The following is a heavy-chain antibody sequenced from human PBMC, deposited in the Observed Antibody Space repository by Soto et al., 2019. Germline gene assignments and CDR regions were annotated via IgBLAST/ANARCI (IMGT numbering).Heavy chain of an antibody. J-gene: IGHJ3*02. CDR3: ARMHNWNDYAFDI. V-gene: IGHV1-69*13. D-gene: IGHD1-1*01. CDR1: GGTFSSYA. Sequence: SVKVSCKASGGTFSSYAISWVRQAPGQGLEWMGGIIPIFGTANYAQKFQGRVTITADESTSTAYMELSSLRSEDTTVYYCARMHNWNDYAFDIWGQGTMVTVSS. CDR2: IIPIFGTA.